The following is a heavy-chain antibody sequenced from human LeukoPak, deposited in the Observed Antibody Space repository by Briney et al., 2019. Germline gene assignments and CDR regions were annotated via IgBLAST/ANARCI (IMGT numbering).Heavy chain of an antibody. D-gene: IGHD3-10*01. CDR1: GFTFSSYW. CDR2: IKQDGSEK. CDR3: AREKEMVRGGNYYYMDV. J-gene: IGHJ6*03. Sequence: GGSLRLSCTASGFTFSSYWMSWVRQAPGKGLEWVANIKQDGSEKYYVDSVKGRFTISRDNAKNSLYLQMNSLRAEDTAVYYCAREKEMVRGGNYYYMDVWGKGTTVTVSS. V-gene: IGHV3-7*01.